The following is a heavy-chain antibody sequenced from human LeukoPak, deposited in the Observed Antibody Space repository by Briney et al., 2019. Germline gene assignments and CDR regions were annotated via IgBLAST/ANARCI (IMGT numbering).Heavy chain of an antibody. V-gene: IGHV4-38-2*02. CDR3: ARVKLGVTMVRGAWFDP. D-gene: IGHD3-10*01. Sequence: PSETLSLTCTVSGYSISSGHYWGWIRQPPGKGLEWIGSIYHSGSTYYNPSLKSRVTISVDTSKNQFSLKLSSVTAADTAVYYCARVKLGVTMVRGAWFDPWGQGTLVTVSS. CDR2: IYHSGST. CDR1: GYSISSGHY. J-gene: IGHJ5*02.